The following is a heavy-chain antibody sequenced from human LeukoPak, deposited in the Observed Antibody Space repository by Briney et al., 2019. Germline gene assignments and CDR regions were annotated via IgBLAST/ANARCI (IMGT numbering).Heavy chain of an antibody. CDR3: ARDRITMVRGVITTRGRAFDI. V-gene: IGHV7-4-1*02. D-gene: IGHD3-10*01. J-gene: IGHJ3*02. CDR2: INTNTGNP. CDR1: GYTFTTYS. Sequence: ASVKVSCKASGYTFTTYSMNWVRQAPGQGLEWMGWINTNTGNPTYAQDFTGRFVFSLDTSVSTAYLQISSLKAEDTAVYYCARDRITMVRGVITTRGRAFDIWGQGTMVTVSS.